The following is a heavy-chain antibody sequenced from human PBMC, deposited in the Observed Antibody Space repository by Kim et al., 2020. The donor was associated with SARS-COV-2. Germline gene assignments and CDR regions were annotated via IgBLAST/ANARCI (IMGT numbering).Heavy chain of an antibody. CDR3: ARDPYCGGDCYFSFDY. V-gene: IGHV3-33*05. Sequence: GGSLRLSCAASGFTFSSYGMHWVRQAPGKGLEWVAVISYDGSNKYYADSVKGRFTISRDNSKNTLYLQMNSLRAEDTAVYYCARDPYCGGDCYFSFDYWGQGTLVTVSS. J-gene: IGHJ4*02. D-gene: IGHD2-21*02. CDR1: GFTFSSYG. CDR2: ISYDGSNK.